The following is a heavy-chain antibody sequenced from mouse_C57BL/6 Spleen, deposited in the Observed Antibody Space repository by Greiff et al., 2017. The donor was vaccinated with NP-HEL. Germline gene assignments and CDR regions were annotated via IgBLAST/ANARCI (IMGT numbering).Heavy chain of an antibody. J-gene: IGHJ4*01. Sequence: EVMLVESGGGLVKPGGSLKLSCAASGFTFSDYGMHWVRQAPEKGLEWVAYISSGSSTIYYADTVKGRFTISRDNAKNTLFLQMTSLRSEDTAMYYCARLLTYYAMDYWGQGTSVTVSS. CDR1: GFTFSDYG. CDR2: ISSGSSTI. V-gene: IGHV5-17*01. CDR3: ARLLTYYAMDY. D-gene: IGHD4-1*01.